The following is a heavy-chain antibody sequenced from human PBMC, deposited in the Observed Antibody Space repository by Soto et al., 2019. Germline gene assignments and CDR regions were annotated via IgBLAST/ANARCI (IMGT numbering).Heavy chain of an antibody. CDR3: ARLKRRITTFGAATTQFDT. J-gene: IGHJ5*02. CDR1: GGAFGGYY. Sequence: SETLSLTCAGYGGAFGGYYWSWIRQPPGKGLEWIGEINHSGSTNYNPSLKSRVTISVDTSKNQFSLKLSSVTAADTAVYYCARLKRRITTFGAATTQFDTWAQRTPLPVSS. D-gene: IGHD3-3*01. V-gene: IGHV4-34*01. CDR2: INHSGST.